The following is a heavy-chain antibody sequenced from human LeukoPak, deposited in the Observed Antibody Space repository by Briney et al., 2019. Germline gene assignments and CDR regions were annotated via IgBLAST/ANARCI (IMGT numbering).Heavy chain of an antibody. CDR1: GFTVSSNY. V-gene: IGHV3-66*01. CDR3: ARGFDYYDSSGYFYYFDY. J-gene: IGHJ4*02. D-gene: IGHD3-22*01. Sequence: PGGSLGLSCAASGFTVSSNYMSWVRQAPGKGLEWVSVIYSGGSTYYADSVKGRFTISRDNSKNTLYLQMNSLRAEDTAVYYCARGFDYYDSSGYFYYFDYWGQGTLVTASS. CDR2: IYSGGST.